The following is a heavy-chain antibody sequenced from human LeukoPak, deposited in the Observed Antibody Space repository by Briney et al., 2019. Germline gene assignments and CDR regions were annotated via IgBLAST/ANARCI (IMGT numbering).Heavy chain of an antibody. D-gene: IGHD3-3*01. V-gene: IGHV1-69*05. J-gene: IGHJ4*02. Sequence: ASVKVSCKASGGTFSSYAISWVRQAPGQGLEWMGRIIPISGTANYAQKFQGRVTITTDESTSTAYMELSSLRSEDTAVYYCALSEYDFTIDYWGQGTLGTVSS. CDR3: ALSEYDFTIDY. CDR1: GGTFSSYA. CDR2: IIPISGTA.